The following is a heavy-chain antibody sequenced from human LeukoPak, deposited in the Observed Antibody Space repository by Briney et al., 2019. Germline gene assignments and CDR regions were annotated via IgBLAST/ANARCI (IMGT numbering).Heavy chain of an antibody. CDR1: GGSVSSGSYY. CDR3: ARDFWGFDS. J-gene: IGHJ5*01. D-gene: IGHD3-16*01. CDR2: VYYSGST. V-gene: IGHV4-61*01. Sequence: SETLSLTCTVSGGSVSSGSYYWSWIRLPPGKGLEWIGSVYYSGSTNYNPSLRSRVTISVDTSKNQFSLNLSSATAADTAVYYCARDFWGFDSWGQGTLVTVSS.